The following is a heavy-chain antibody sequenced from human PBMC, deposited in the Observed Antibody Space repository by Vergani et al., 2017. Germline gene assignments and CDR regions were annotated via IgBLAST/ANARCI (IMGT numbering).Heavy chain of an antibody. J-gene: IGHJ4*02. D-gene: IGHD3-10*01. CDR3: ASLTCRVRGVIRDG. Sequence: EVQLVESGGGLVQPGGSLRLSCAASGFTFSSYSMNWFRQAPGKGLEWVSYIRSSSSTIYYADSVKGRFTISRDNAKNSLYLQMNSLRAEDTAVYYCASLTCRVRGVIRDGWDQGPLVTVSS. V-gene: IGHV3-48*01. CDR2: IRSSSSTI. CDR1: GFTFSSYS.